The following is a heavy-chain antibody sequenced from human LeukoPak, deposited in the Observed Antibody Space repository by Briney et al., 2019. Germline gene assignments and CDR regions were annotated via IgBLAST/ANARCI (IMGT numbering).Heavy chain of an antibody. CDR1: GGSFSGYY. V-gene: IGHV4-34*01. CDR2: INHSGST. CDR3: ASVTMIVVVITGFDY. Sequence: ASETLSLTCAVYGGSFSGYYWSWIRQPPGKGLEWIGEINHSGSTNYNPSLKSRVTISVDTSKNQFSLKLSSVTAADTAVYYCASVTMIVVVITGFDYWGQGTLVTVSS. J-gene: IGHJ4*02. D-gene: IGHD3-22*01.